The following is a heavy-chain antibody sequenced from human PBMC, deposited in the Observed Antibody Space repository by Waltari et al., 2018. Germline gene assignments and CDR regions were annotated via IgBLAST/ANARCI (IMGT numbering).Heavy chain of an antibody. CDR1: GYTLTELS. V-gene: IGHV1-24*01. CDR2: FDPEDGET. CDR3: ATIKEQQLALGRWFDS. Sequence: QVQLVQSGAEVKKPGASVKVSCKVSGYTLTELSMHWVRQAPGKGLEWMGGFDPEDGETIYAQKFQGRVTMTEDTSTDTAYMELSSLRSEDTAVYYCATIKEQQLALGRWFDSWGQGTLVTVSS. J-gene: IGHJ5*01. D-gene: IGHD6-13*01.